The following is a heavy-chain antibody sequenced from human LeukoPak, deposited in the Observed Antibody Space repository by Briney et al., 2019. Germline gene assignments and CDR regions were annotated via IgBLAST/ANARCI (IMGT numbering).Heavy chain of an antibody. V-gene: IGHV1-18*01. Sequence: ASVNVSCKASGYTFTSYGISWVRQAPEQGLEWMGWITTYNGNPNYIQNLQGRVTMNTDASTRAAYMELRSLRSDDTAVYYCARDQENEKPDIVVVPAADDAFDIWGQGTMVTVSS. D-gene: IGHD2-2*01. CDR2: ITTYNGNP. CDR3: ARDQENEKPDIVVVPAADDAFDI. CDR1: GYTFTSYG. J-gene: IGHJ3*02.